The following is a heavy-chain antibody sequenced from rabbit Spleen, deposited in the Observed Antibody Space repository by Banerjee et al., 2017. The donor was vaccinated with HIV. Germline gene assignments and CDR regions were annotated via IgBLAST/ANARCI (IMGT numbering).Heavy chain of an antibody. CDR1: GFSFSSTYW. V-gene: IGHV1S45*01. D-gene: IGHD2-1*01. CDR2: INTGDGGT. Sequence: QEQLEESGGDLVKPEGSLTLTCTASGFSFSSTYWICWVRQAPGKGLEWIACINTGDGGTYYASWAKGRFTISKTSSTTVTLQMTSLTVADTATYFCARDYYSDYGNVNLWGPGTLVTVS. CDR3: ARDYYSDYGNVNL. J-gene: IGHJ4*01.